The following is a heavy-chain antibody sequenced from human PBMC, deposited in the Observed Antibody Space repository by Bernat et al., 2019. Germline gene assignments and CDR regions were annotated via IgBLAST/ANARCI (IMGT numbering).Heavy chain of an antibody. V-gene: IGHV3-21*01. Sequence: EVQLVESGGGLVKPGGSLRLSCAASGFSFSSYSINWVRQAPGKGLEWVSSISSSSSYIYYADSVKGRFTISRDNAKNSLYLQMNSLRAEDTAVYYVARSYCSGGSCYSRLFDYWGQGTLVTVSS. J-gene: IGHJ4*02. CDR1: GFSFSSYS. D-gene: IGHD2-15*01. CDR2: ISSSSSYI. CDR3: ARSYCSGGSCYSRLFDY.